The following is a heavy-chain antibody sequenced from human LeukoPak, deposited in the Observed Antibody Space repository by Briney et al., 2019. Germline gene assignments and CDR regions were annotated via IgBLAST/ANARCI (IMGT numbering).Heavy chain of an antibody. CDR3: DREGGNLNYEAFDI. V-gene: IGHV1-46*03. Sequence: ASVKVSCKASGYTFTSYYMHWVRQAPGQGLEWMGIINPSGGSTSYAQKFQGRITINRDTSTMTVYMELSSLRSEDTAVYSCDREGGNLNYEAFDIWGQGTMVTVSS. D-gene: IGHD1-7*01. J-gene: IGHJ3*02. CDR1: GYTFTSYY. CDR2: INPSGGST.